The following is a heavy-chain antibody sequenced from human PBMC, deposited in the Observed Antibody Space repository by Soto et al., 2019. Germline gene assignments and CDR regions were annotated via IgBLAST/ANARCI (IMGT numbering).Heavy chain of an antibody. V-gene: IGHV3-30*18. CDR1: GFTFDDYT. CDR3: AKDRPYYYGSGKRHYYGMDV. J-gene: IGHJ6*02. Sequence: GGSLRLSCAASGFTFDDYTMHWVRQAPGKGLEWVAVISCDGSNTYYADSVKGRFTISRDNSKNTLYLQMNSLRAEDTAVYYCAKDRPYYYGSGKRHYYGMDVWGQGTTVTVSS. D-gene: IGHD3-10*01. CDR2: ISCDGSNT.